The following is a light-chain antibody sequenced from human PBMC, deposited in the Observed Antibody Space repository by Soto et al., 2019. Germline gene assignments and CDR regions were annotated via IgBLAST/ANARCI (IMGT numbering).Light chain of an antibody. V-gene: IGKV3-20*01. J-gene: IGKJ3*01. CDR1: QSVSSSY. Sequence: EIVLTQSPGTLSLSPGERATLSCRASQSVSSSYLAWYQQKPGQAPRLLIYRASSRATGIPDRFSGSGSGTDFTLIISRLEPEDFAVYYCQQDGSSSFTFGPGTKVDIK. CDR3: QQDGSSSFT. CDR2: RAS.